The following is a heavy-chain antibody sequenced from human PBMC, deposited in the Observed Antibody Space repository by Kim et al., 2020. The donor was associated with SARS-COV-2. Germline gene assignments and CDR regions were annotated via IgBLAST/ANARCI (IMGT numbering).Heavy chain of an antibody. J-gene: IGHJ3*02. CDR1: GYTFTGYY. Sequence: ASVKVSCKASGYTFTGYYMHWVRQAPGQGLEWMGRINPNSGGTNYAQKFQGRVTMTRDTSISTAYMELSRLRSDDTAVYYCARADSSGYYYFLDIWGQGTMVTVSS. D-gene: IGHD3-22*01. CDR2: INPNSGGT. V-gene: IGHV1-2*06. CDR3: ARADSSGYYYFLDI.